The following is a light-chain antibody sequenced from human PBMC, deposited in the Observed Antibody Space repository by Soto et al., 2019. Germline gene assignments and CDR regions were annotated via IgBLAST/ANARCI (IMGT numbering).Light chain of an antibody. Sequence: DIQMTQSPSTLSASVGDRVTITCRASQSISSWLAWYQQRPGKAPKLLIYAVPSLQSGVSSRFSGSGSGTDFTLSINSLQREDFATYYCQQTYSAPPLFGQGTKVDIK. V-gene: IGKV1-39*01. CDR1: QSISSW. J-gene: IGKJ1*01. CDR3: QQTYSAPPL. CDR2: AVP.